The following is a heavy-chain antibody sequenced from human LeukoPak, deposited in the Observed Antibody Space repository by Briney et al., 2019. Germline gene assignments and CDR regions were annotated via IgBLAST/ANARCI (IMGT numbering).Heavy chain of an antibody. V-gene: IGHV4-34*01. J-gene: IGHJ5*02. Sequence: SETLSLTCAVYGGSFSGYYWSWIRQPPGKGLEWIGEINHSGSTNYNPSLKSRVTISVDTSKNQFSLKLSSVTAADTAVYYCARVRSYYGSGTERDWFDPWGQGTLVTVSS. CDR3: ARVRSYYGSGTERDWFDP. CDR2: INHSGST. CDR1: GGSFSGYY. D-gene: IGHD3-10*01.